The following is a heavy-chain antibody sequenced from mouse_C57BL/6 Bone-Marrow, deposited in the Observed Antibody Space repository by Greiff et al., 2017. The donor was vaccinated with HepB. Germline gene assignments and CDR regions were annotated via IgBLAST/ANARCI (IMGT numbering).Heavy chain of an antibody. CDR2: ISSGSGTI. Sequence: EVQLVESGGGLVKPGGSLKLSCAASGFTFSDYGMHWVRQAPEKGLEWVAYISSGSGTIYYADTLKGRFTITRDNATNTWFLQLTSLRSEDTAMYYCARRLRRPHYYAMDYWGQGTSVTVSS. CDR1: GFTFSDYG. CDR3: ARRLRRPHYYAMDY. V-gene: IGHV5-17*01. D-gene: IGHD2-2*01. J-gene: IGHJ4*01.